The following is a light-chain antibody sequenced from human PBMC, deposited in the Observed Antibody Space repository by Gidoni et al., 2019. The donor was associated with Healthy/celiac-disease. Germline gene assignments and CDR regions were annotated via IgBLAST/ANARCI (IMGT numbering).Light chain of an antibody. J-gene: IGKJ4*01. CDR2: LGS. Sequence: VTPGEPASISCRSSQSLLHSNGYNYLDWYLQKPGQSPQLLIYLGSNRASGVPERFSGRGSGTDFTLKSSRVEAEDVGVYYCMQALQTPLTFGGGTKVEIK. CDR3: MQALQTPLT. CDR1: QSLLHSNGYNY. V-gene: IGKV2-28*01.